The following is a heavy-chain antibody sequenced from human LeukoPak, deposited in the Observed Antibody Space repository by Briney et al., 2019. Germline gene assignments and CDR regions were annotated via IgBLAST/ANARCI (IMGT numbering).Heavy chain of an antibody. J-gene: IGHJ4*02. CDR3: ARDRGQLPSPSFDY. CDR2: IYYSGST. V-gene: IGHV4-39*07. D-gene: IGHD2-2*01. Sequence: PSETLSLTCTVSGGSISSSSYYWGWIRQPPGNGLEWIGSIYYSGSTYYNPSLKSRVTISVDTSKNQFSLKLSSVTAADTAVYYCARDRGQLPSPSFDYWGQGTLVTVSS. CDR1: GGSISSSSYY.